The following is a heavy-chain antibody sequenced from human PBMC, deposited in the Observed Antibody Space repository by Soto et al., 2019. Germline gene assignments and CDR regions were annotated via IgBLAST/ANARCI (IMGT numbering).Heavy chain of an antibody. CDR3: AGEGGGCEVVTAGLDY. V-gene: IGHV3-30*04. D-gene: IGHD2-21*02. CDR2: ISFDGRTK. CDR1: GFTFNGYA. Sequence: GGSLRLSCAASGFTFNGYAMHWVRQAPGKGLEWLALISFDGRTKFYAESVKGRFTISKDKSESRVYLHLNSLTHEDTAMDYCAGEGGGCEVVTAGLDYWGQGTQVTVSS. J-gene: IGHJ4*02.